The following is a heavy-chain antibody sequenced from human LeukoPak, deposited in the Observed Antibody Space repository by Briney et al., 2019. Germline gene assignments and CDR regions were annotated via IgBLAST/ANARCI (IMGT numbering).Heavy chain of an antibody. CDR3: ARGSGETGGYYYVY. Sequence: SVKVSCKASGGSFSRYAISWVRQAPGQGLEWMGGIIPIFGTANCAQKFQGRVTITADESTRTAYMELRTLRSEDTATYYCARGSGETGGYYYVYWGRGTPVTVSS. CDR1: GGSFSRYA. V-gene: IGHV1-69*13. D-gene: IGHD3-22*01. J-gene: IGHJ4*02. CDR2: IIPIFGTA.